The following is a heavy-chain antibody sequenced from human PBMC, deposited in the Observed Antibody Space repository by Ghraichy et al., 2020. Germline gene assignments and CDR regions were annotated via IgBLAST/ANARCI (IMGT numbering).Heavy chain of an antibody. CDR3: ARASTVVRFYYYDGMDV. CDR2: ITSTSRTK. V-gene: IGHV3-48*02. Sequence: GALRLSCVGSGFTFGSYSMNWVRQSPGKGLEWVSYITSTSRTKSYADSVKGRFTISRDNAQNSLYLQMNSLRDDDTAVYYCARASTVVRFYYYDGMDVWGQGTTVTVSS. J-gene: IGHJ6*02. D-gene: IGHD4-23*01. CDR1: GFTFGSYS.